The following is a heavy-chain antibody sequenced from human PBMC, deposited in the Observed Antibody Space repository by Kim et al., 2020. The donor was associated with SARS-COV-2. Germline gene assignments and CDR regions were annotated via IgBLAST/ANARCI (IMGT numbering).Heavy chain of an antibody. D-gene: IGHD3-9*01. CDR2: ISSYGVTT. Sequence: GGSLRLSCAASGFTFSSYTMSWVRQAPGQGLEWVSCISSYGVTTFYRDSAKGRLTISRDTAKNTLSLQMNSLGAEDTAVYYCARGADPSHPYHFELWGQGTLVTVSS. V-gene: IGHV3-23*01. J-gene: IGHJ4*02. CDR3: ARGADPSHPYHFEL. CDR1: GFTFSSYT.